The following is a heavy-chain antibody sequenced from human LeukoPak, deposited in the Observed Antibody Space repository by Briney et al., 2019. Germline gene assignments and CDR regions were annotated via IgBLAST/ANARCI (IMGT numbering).Heavy chain of an antibody. V-gene: IGHV4-38-2*02. CDR1: GYSISSGYY. Sequence: SETLSLTCTVSGYSISSGYYWGWIRQPPGKGLEWIGSIYHSGSTYYNPSLKSRVTVSVDTSKNQFSLKLSSVTAADTAVYYCARNYGSGIPDYWGQGTLVTVSS. J-gene: IGHJ4*02. CDR2: IYHSGST. CDR3: ARNYGSGIPDY. D-gene: IGHD3-10*01.